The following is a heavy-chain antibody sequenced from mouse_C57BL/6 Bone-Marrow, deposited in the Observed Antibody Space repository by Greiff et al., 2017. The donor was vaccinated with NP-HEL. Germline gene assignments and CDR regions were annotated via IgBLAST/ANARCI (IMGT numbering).Heavy chain of an antibody. CDR2: ISNGGGST. J-gene: IGHJ3*01. Sequence: EVQLVESGGGLVQPGGSLKLSCAASGFTFSDYYMYWVRQTPEKRLEWVAYISNGGGSTYYPDTVKGRFTISRDNAKNTLYLQMSRLKSEDTAMYYCARQKGGSAGFAYWGQGTLVTVSA. V-gene: IGHV5-12*01. CDR1: GFTFSDYY. CDR3: ARQKGGSAGFAY.